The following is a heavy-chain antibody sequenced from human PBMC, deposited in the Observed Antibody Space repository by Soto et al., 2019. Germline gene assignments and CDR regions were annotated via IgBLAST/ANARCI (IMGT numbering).Heavy chain of an antibody. CDR1: GFTFDDYA. CDR2: ITWNSDNI. Sequence: PGGSLRLSCAASGFTFDDYAMHWVRQAPGKGLEWVSGITWNSDNIYYADSVKGRFTISRDNAKNSLSLQMNSLRAEDTALYYCARSPGGSFYYFDSWGQGTLVTVSS. V-gene: IGHV3-9*01. D-gene: IGHD1-26*01. CDR3: ARSPGGSFYYFDS. J-gene: IGHJ4*02.